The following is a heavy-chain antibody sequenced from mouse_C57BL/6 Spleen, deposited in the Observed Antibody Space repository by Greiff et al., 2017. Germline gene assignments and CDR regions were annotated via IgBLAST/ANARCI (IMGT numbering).Heavy chain of an antibody. Sequence: QVQLQQPGAELVRPGTSVKLSCKASGYTFTSYWMHWVKQRPGQGLEWIGVIDPSDSYTNYNPKFKGKATLTVDTSSSTAYMQLSSLTSEDSAVYYCARPDYYGSSDYAMDYWGQGTSVTVSS. CDR3: ARPDYYGSSDYAMDY. J-gene: IGHJ4*01. V-gene: IGHV1-59*01. CDR1: GYTFTSYW. CDR2: IDPSDSYT. D-gene: IGHD1-1*01.